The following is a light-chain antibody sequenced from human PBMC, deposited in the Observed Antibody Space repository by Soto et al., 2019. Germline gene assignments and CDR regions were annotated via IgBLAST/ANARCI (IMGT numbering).Light chain of an antibody. V-gene: IGKV1-5*01. CDR2: DAS. J-gene: IGKJ1*01. Sequence: DIPMTQSPSTLSASVGDRVTITCRASQSISSWLAWYQQKPGKAPKSLIYDASSLKSGVPSRFSGSGSGTEFTLTISSLQPDDFATYDCQQYASYSWTFGQGTKVEIK. CDR3: QQYASYSWT. CDR1: QSISSW.